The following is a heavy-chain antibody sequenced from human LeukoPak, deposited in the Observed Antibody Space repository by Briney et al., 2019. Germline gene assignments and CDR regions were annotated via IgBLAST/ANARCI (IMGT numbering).Heavy chain of an antibody. Sequence: GRSLRLSCAASGFTFSGYGMHWVRQAPGKGLEWVAVIWYDGSNKDYADSVKGRFTISRDNSKNTLYLQMNSLRAEDTAVYYCARDWCSGNCYPYFDHWGQGTLVTVSS. V-gene: IGHV3-33*01. CDR2: IWYDGSNK. J-gene: IGHJ4*02. D-gene: IGHD2-21*02. CDR1: GFTFSGYG. CDR3: ARDWCSGNCYPYFDH.